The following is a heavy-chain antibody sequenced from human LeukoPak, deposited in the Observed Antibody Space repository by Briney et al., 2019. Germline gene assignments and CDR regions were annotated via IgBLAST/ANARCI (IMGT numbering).Heavy chain of an antibody. J-gene: IGHJ4*02. CDR1: GYSINSGHY. CDR2: IYHSGST. D-gene: IGHD2-8*01. CDR3: ARGYCTNAVCSLGPTQA. Sequence: SETLSLTCTVSGYSINSGHYWGWIRPPPGKGLECIGSIYHSGSTNYNPSLESRVTISVDTSENQFSLKLSSVTAADTAVYYCARGYCTNAVCSLGPTQAWGQGTLVTVSS. V-gene: IGHV4-38-2*02.